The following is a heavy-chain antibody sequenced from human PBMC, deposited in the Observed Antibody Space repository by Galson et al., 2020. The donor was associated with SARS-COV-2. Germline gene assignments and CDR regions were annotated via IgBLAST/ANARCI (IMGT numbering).Heavy chain of an antibody. CDR3: ARDYGGYSPFFDF. Sequence: SETLSLTCAVSGGSISSSFWWTWVRQPPGKGLEWIGEIYHSGNTHYNPSLKSRVSISVDTSKNQFSLKLTSVTAADTAVYYCARDYGGYSPFFDFWGQGTLVTVSS. CDR1: GGSISSSFW. J-gene: IGHJ4*02. CDR2: IYHSGNT. D-gene: IGHD2-21*02. V-gene: IGHV4-4*02.